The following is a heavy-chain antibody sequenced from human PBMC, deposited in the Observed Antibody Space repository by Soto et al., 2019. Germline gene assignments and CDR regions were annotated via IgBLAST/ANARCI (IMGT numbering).Heavy chain of an antibody. J-gene: IGHJ4*02. CDR1: GFTFDDYA. V-gene: IGHV3-9*01. CDR2: ISWNSDSI. Sequence: EVQLVESGGGLVQPGRSLRLSCVASGFTFDDYAMHWVRQVPGKGLEWVSGISWNSDSIGYADSVKGRFTISRDNAKNYLYLQMNSLRPEDTALYYCAKKGSYGDYVFEHWGQGTLVTVSS. CDR3: AKKGSYGDYVFEH. D-gene: IGHD4-17*01.